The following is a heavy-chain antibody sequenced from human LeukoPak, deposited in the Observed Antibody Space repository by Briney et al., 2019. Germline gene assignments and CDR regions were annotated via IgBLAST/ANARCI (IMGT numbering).Heavy chain of an antibody. CDR2: MNPNSGNT. D-gene: IGHD6-6*01. Sequence: ASVKVSCKASGYTFTSYDINWVRQATGQGLEWMGWMNPNSGNTGYAQKFQGRVTMTRNTSISTAYMELSSLRSEDTAVYYCAREYSSSSGGYHYYGMDVWGQGTTVTVSS. CDR3: AREYSSSSGGYHYYGMDV. CDR1: GYTFTSYD. V-gene: IGHV1-8*01. J-gene: IGHJ6*02.